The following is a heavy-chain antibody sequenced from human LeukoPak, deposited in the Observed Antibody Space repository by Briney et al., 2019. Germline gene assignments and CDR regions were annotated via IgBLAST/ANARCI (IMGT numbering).Heavy chain of an antibody. D-gene: IGHD3-16*01. Sequence: ASVKVSCKASGGTFSSYAISWVRQAPGQGLEWMGWINPNSGGTNYAQKFQGRVTMTRDTSISTAYMELSRLRSDDTAVYYCASGSGLGVQDAFDIWGQGTMVTVSS. V-gene: IGHV1-2*02. CDR3: ASGSGLGVQDAFDI. CDR1: GGTFSSYA. CDR2: INPNSGGT. J-gene: IGHJ3*02.